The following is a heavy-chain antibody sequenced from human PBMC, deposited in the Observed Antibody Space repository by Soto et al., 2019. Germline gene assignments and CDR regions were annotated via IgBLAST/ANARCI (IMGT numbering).Heavy chain of an antibody. J-gene: IGHJ6*01. CDR1: GGTFSSYA. CDR2: IIPIFGTS. D-gene: IGHD3-3*01. CDR3: ASRNTIFGVVTHHYYYGMDV. Sequence: QVQLVQSGAEVKKPGSSVKVSCKASGGTFSSYAISWVRQAPGQGLEWMGGIIPIFGTSNYAQKFQGRVTITEDESTSTAYLELSSLRAEDTAVYYCASRNTIFGVVTHHYYYGMDVWGQGTTVTVSS. V-gene: IGHV1-69*01.